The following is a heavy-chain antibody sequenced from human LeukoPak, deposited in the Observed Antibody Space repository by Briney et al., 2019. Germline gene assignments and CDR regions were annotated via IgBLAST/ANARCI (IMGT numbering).Heavy chain of an antibody. V-gene: IGHV3-21*01. CDR3: ARVRDSSGCFDY. CDR1: GFTFSSYS. J-gene: IGHJ4*02. CDR2: ISSSSSYI. Sequence: GGSLRLSCAASGFTFSSYSMNWVRQAPGKGLEWVSSISSSSSYIYYADSVKGRFTISRDNAKNLLYLQMNSLRAEDTAVYYCARVRDSSGCFDYWGQGTLVTVSS. D-gene: IGHD3-22*01.